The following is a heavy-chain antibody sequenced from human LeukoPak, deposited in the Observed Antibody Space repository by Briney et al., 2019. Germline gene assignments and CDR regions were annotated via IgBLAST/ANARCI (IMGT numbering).Heavy chain of an antibody. V-gene: IGHV3-23*01. Sequence: GGSLRLSCEASDFDFSSHAMTWVRQAPGKGLEWLSAISISGTKTYYGDSVKGRFFISRDNSKNTLYLHMNSLRVEDTGIYYCANEIRPNDHWGQGTLVTVAS. J-gene: IGHJ4*02. CDR1: DFDFSSHA. CDR3: ANEIRPNDH. D-gene: IGHD2-8*01. CDR2: ISISGTKT.